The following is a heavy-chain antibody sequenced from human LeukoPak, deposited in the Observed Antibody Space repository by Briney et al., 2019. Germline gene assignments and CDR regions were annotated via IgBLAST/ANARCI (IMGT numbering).Heavy chain of an antibody. Sequence: SQTLSLTCTVSGGSISSGDYYWSWIRQPPGKGLEWIGYIYYSGSTYYSPSLKSRVTISVDTSKNQFSLKLSSVTAADTAVYYCARDGSTIRDTAMGWPFDYWGQGTLVTVSS. J-gene: IGHJ4*02. V-gene: IGHV4-30-4*01. D-gene: IGHD5-18*01. CDR2: IYYSGST. CDR3: ARDGSTIRDTAMGWPFDY. CDR1: GGSISSGDYY.